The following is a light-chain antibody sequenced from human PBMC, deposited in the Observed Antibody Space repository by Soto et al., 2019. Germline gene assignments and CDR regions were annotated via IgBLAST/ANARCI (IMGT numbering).Light chain of an antibody. CDR2: GAS. Sequence: EIVLTQSPGTLSLSPGERATLSCRSSQTVSSNYLAWYQQKPGQAPRLLMYGASSRATGIPDRFSGSGSGTDFTLTISRLAPEDVAVYYCQQYGSSPPWTFGQGTKVEIK. V-gene: IGKV3-20*01. CDR3: QQYGSSPPWT. J-gene: IGKJ1*01. CDR1: QTVSSNY.